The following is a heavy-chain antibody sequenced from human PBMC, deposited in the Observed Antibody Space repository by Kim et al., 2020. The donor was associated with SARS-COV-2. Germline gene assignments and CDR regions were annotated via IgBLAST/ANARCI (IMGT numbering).Heavy chain of an antibody. CDR3: ARAPGVYYYGMDV. V-gene: IGHV3-13*01. D-gene: IGHD3-10*01. J-gene: IGHJ6*02. Sequence: GGSLRLSCAASGFTFSSYDMHWVRQATGKGLEWFSAIGTAGDTYYPGSVKGRFTISRENAKNSLYLQMNSLRAGDTAVYYCARAPGVYYYGMDVWGQGTTVTVSS. CDR1: GFTFSSYD. CDR2: IGTAGDT.